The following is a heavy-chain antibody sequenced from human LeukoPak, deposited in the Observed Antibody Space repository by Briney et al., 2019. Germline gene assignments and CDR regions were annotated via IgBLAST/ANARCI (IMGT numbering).Heavy chain of an antibody. V-gene: IGHV1-24*01. Sequence: GPSVRLSSKVSGYTLTELSMHGVGQAPGKGLEWMGGFDPEDGETIYEPKFQGRVTMTEDTSTDTGYMELSSLRSEDTAVYYCATVQADYSGPWGQGTLVTVSS. CDR1: GYTLTELS. CDR3: ATVQADYSGP. CDR2: FDPEDGET. D-gene: IGHD2-15*01. J-gene: IGHJ5*02.